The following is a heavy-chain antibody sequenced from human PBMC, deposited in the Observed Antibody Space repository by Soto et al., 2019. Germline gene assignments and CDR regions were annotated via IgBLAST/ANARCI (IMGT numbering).Heavy chain of an antibody. D-gene: IGHD3-3*01. J-gene: IGHJ6*02. CDR3: ARDPSYYDFWSGYMGLGYYYYGMDV. CDR1: GDSVSSNSAA. V-gene: IGHV6-1*01. CDR2: TYYRSKWYN. Sequence: PSQNLSLTGAISGDSVSSNSAAWNWIRQSPSRGLEWLGRTYYRSKWYNDYAVSVKSRITINPDTSKNQFSLQLNSVTPEDTAVYYCARDPSYYDFWSGYMGLGYYYYGMDVWGQGTTVTVSS.